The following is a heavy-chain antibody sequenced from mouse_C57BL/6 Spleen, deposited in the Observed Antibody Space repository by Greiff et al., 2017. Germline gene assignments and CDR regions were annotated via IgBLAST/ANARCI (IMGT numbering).Heavy chain of an antibody. CDR1: GYTFTDYE. D-gene: IGHD1-2*01. Sequence: QVQLQQSGAELVRPGASVTLSCKASGYTFTDYEMHWVKQTPVHGLEWIGAIDPETGGTAYNQKFKGKAILTADKSSSTAYMELRSLTSEDSAVYYGTRGEAYGKEVAYWGQGTLVTVSA. CDR3: TRGEAYGKEVAY. CDR2: IDPETGGT. V-gene: IGHV1-15*01. J-gene: IGHJ3*01.